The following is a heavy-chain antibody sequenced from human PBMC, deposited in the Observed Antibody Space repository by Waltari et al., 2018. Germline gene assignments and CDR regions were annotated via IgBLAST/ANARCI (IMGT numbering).Heavy chain of an antibody. CDR2: ISHRGETVSTPTLRT. Sequence: QVRLDQWGAGLLTPSETLSLTCAVYGASLNDYKWTWIRQSPEKGRQWIGQISHRGETVSTPTLRTTYNPSLRSRVTISSDISKNQFSLRLMSVTAADATIYYCARTTDVNYNDFWGQGTPVTVSS. J-gene: IGHJ4*02. CDR1: GASLNDYK. V-gene: IGHV4-34*01. CDR3: ARTTDVNYNDF. D-gene: IGHD1-1*01.